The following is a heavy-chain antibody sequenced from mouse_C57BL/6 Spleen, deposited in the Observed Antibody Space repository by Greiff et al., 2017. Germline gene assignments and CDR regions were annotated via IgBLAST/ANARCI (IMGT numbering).Heavy chain of an antibody. CDR1: GYSITSGYY. D-gene: IGHD2-1*01. J-gene: IGHJ2*01. Sequence: EVKLQESGPGLVKPSQSLSLTCSVTGYSITSGYYWNWIRQFPGNKLEWMGYISYDGSNNYNPSLKNRISITRDTSKNQFFLKLNSVTTEDTATYYCARRGYGNFYFDYWGQGTTLTVSS. CDR3: ARRGYGNFYFDY. CDR2: ISYDGSN. V-gene: IGHV3-6*01.